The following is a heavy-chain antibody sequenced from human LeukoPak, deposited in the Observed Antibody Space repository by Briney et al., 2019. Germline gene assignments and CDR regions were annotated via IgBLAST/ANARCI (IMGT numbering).Heavy chain of an antibody. CDR2: ISYDGSNK. V-gene: IGHV3-30*19. CDR3: ARDSRRGTYYDFWSGYLDY. CDR1: GFTSSSYG. Sequence: GGSLRLSCAASGFTSSSYGMHWVRQAPGKGLEWVAVISYDGSNKYYADSVRGRFTISRDNSKNTLYLQMNSLRAEDTAVYYCARDSRRGTYYDFWSGYLDYWGQGTLVTVSS. D-gene: IGHD3-3*01. J-gene: IGHJ4*02.